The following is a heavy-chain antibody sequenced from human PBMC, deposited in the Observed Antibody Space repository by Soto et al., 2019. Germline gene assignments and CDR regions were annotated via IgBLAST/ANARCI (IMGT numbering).Heavy chain of an antibody. Sequence: QVQLQESGPGLVKSSETLSLTCTVSGGSVTSEHYYWNWIRQPPGKGLEWIGYFFYTGSTNYNPSLGSRLTMSVDVSKNHFPLRLNSVTAADTAVYYCAGGTDGKEVAYWGQGALVTVSS. J-gene: IGHJ4*02. CDR3: AGGTDGKEVAY. V-gene: IGHV4-61*03. CDR2: FFYTGST. D-gene: IGHD5-12*01. CDR1: GGSVTSEHYY.